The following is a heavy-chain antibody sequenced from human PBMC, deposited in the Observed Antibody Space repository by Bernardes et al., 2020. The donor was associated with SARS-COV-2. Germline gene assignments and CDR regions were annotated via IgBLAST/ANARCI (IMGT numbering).Heavy chain of an antibody. Sequence: GGSLRLSCAASGFTFSSSVMNWVRQAPGKGLEWVSYISTGGSTKYYADSVKGRFTISRDNAKNSLYLQMNSLRAEDTAVYYFAREYTYGFDSWGQGTL. CDR3: AREYTYGFDS. D-gene: IGHD5-18*01. CDR2: ISTGGSTK. CDR1: GFTFSSSV. V-gene: IGHV3-48*03. J-gene: IGHJ4*02.